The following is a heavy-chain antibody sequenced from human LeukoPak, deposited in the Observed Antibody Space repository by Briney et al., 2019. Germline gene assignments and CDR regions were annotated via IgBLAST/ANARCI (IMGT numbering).Heavy chain of an antibody. CDR2: IWNAGTNT. Sequence: GGSLRLSCAASGFSFSIYVMHWVRQAPGKGLEWVALIWNAGTNTYYADSVKGRFTISRDNSKNTLYLQMNSLRAEDTAVYYCVGDTPPGGDYYLDYWGQGTLVIVSS. CDR1: GFSFSIYV. V-gene: IGHV3-33*01. J-gene: IGHJ4*02. CDR3: VGDTPPGGDYYLDY. D-gene: IGHD3-16*01.